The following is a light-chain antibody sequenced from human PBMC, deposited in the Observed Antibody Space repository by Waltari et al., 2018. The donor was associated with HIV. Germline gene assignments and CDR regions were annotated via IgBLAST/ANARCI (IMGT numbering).Light chain of an antibody. CDR1: SSDVGGYNY. J-gene: IGLJ2*01. CDR2: KVS. Sequence: QSALTQSASVSGSPGQSITISCTGTSSDVGGYNYVSWYQQHPGKAPKLVIYKVSNRPSGVSNRFSGSKSGNTASLTISGLQAEDEAEYYCSSYTSSNTVIFGGGTRVTVL. CDR3: SSYTSSNTVI. V-gene: IGLV2-14*01.